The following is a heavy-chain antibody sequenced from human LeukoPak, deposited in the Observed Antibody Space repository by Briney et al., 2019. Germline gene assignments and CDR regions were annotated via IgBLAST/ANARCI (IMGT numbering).Heavy chain of an antibody. V-gene: IGHV4-30-4*01. Sequence: PSQTLSLICSVSGGSIRSGEYYWSWIRQPPGKGLEWIGYIYYSGSTYYNPSLKSRVTISVDTSKNQFSLKLSSVTTADTAVYYCARGNGHCSGGSCSEGSDPWGQGTLVTVSS. CDR2: IYYSGST. J-gene: IGHJ5*02. D-gene: IGHD2-15*01. CDR1: GGSIRSGEYY. CDR3: ARGNGHCSGGSCSEGSDP.